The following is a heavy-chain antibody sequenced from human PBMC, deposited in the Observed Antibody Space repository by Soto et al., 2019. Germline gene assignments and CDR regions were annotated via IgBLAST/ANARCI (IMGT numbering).Heavy chain of an antibody. J-gene: IGHJ4*02. D-gene: IGHD3-10*01. Sequence: GLDLEWLALVYWNDDKRYSPSLKSRLTITKDTSKNQVVLTLTDMDPVDTATYYCVHRRIIMTFGYWGQGALVTVSS. CDR3: VHRRIIMTFGY. V-gene: IGHV2-5*01. CDR2: VYWNDDK.